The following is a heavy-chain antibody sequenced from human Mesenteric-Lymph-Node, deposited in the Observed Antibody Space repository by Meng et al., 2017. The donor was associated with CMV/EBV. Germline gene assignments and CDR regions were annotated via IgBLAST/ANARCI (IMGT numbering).Heavy chain of an antibody. CDR3: ARGGDSGWYFDY. CDR1: GGSFRGYS. V-gene: IGHV4-34*01. J-gene: IGHJ4*02. CDR2: INHSGST. D-gene: IGHD6-19*01. Sequence: LPCAVYGGSFRGYSWSWIRPPPGKGLEWIGEINHSGSTNYNPSLKSRVTISVDTSKNQFSLKLSSVTAADTAVYYCARGGDSGWYFDYWGQGTLVTVSS.